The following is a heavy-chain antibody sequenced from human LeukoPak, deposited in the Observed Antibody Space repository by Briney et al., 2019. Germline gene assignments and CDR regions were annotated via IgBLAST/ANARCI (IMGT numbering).Heavy chain of an antibody. Sequence: PGGSLRLSCAASGFTVSSNYMNWARQAPGKWLEWVSVIYNGGSTFYEDSVKGRFTVSRDNSKNTLYLQMNSLRAEDTAVYYCARSSIAARPFDYWGQGTLVTVSS. J-gene: IGHJ4*02. V-gene: IGHV3-53*01. CDR3: ARSSIAARPFDY. CDR2: IYNGGST. D-gene: IGHD6-6*01. CDR1: GFTVSSNY.